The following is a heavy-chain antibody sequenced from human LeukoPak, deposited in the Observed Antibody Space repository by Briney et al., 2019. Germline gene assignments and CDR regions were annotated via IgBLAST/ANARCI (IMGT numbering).Heavy chain of an antibody. Sequence: SETLSLTCTLSGGSISIYRWSWIRQPAGKGLEWMGRIDTSGNTNYNPSLNGRVTMSVDTSKTQFYLNLRSVTAADTAIYYCARGIVRGVSAPDIWGQGTMATVSS. D-gene: IGHD3-10*01. V-gene: IGHV4-4*07. CDR3: ARGIVRGVSAPDI. CDR2: IDTSGNT. J-gene: IGHJ3*02. CDR1: GGSISIYR.